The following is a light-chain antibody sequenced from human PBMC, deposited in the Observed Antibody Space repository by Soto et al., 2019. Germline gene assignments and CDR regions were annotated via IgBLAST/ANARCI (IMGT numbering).Light chain of an antibody. V-gene: IGLV1-44*01. CDR3: AAWDDSLIGPV. CDR1: SSNIGGNT. CDR2: NYN. J-gene: IGLJ2*01. Sequence: QSVLTQPPSASGTPGQKVTISCSGSSSNIGGNTVNWFQQLPGTAPKLLIYNYNQRPSGVPDRFSGSKSGTSASLAISGLQSEDEATYFCAAWDDSLIGPVFGGGTKLTVL.